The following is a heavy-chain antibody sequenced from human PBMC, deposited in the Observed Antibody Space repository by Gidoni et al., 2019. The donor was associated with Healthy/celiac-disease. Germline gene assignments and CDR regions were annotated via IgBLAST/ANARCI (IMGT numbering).Heavy chain of an antibody. CDR1: GGSISSSSYY. Sequence: QLQLQESGPGLVKPSETLSLTCTVSGGSISSSSYYWGWIRQPPGKGLEWIGSIYYSGSTYYNPSLKSRVTISVDTSKNQFSLKLSSVTAADTAVYYCARHEYGWDSSAIDYWGQGTLVTVSS. CDR3: ARHEYGWDSSAIDY. V-gene: IGHV4-39*01. D-gene: IGHD3-22*01. J-gene: IGHJ4*02. CDR2: IYYSGST.